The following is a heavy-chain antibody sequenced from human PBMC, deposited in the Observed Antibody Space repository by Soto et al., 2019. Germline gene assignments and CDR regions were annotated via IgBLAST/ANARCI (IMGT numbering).Heavy chain of an antibody. CDR2: ISGSGGST. V-gene: IGHV3-23*01. J-gene: IGHJ4*02. CDR3: ARQLGSPVKFYDY. CDR1: GFTFSSYA. D-gene: IGHD4-17*01. Sequence: EVQLLESGGGLVQPGGSLRLSCAASGFTFSSYAMSWVRQAPGKGLEWVSAISGSGGSTYYADSVKGRFTISRDNSKNTVYQQMTGLRAEDTAVYYGARQLGSPVKFYDYWGQGTLVTLSS.